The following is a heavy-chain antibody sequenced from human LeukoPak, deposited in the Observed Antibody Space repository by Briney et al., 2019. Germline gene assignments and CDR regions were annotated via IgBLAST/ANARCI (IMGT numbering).Heavy chain of an antibody. D-gene: IGHD3-3*01. CDR3: ARVAGYDFWSGYPAPNWFDP. J-gene: IGHJ5*02. CDR1: GGSISSYY. V-gene: IGHV4-59*01. CDR2: IYYSGST. Sequence: SETLSLTCTVSGGSISSYYWSWIRQPPGKGLEWIGYIYYSGSTNYNPSLKSRVTILVDTSKNQFSLKLSSVTAADTAVYYCARVAGYDFWSGYPAPNWFDPWGQGTLVTVSS.